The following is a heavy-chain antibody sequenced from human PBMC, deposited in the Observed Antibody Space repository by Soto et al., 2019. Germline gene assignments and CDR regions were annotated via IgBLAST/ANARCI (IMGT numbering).Heavy chain of an antibody. CDR2: ISAYNGNT. V-gene: IGHV1-18*01. CDR1: GXTFTSYG. Sequence: ASVKVSCKASGXTFTSYGISWVRQAPGQGLEWMGWISAYNGNTNYAQKLQGRVTMTTDTSTSTAYMELSSLRSDDTAVYYCARVDSSGYIIDYWGQGTLVTVSS. CDR3: ARVDSSGYIIDY. J-gene: IGHJ4*02. D-gene: IGHD3-22*01.